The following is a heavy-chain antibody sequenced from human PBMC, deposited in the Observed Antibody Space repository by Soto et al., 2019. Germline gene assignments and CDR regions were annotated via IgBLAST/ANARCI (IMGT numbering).Heavy chain of an antibody. D-gene: IGHD1-1*01. CDR3: AREERNDAFDI. CDR2: ISSSGSSR. CDR1: GFTFGSYE. J-gene: IGHJ3*02. Sequence: GGSLRLSCAASGFTFGSYEMNWVRQAPGKGLEWVSYISSSGSSRYYEDSVKGRFTISRDNAKNSLYLQMNSLRAEDTAVYYCAREERNDAFDIWGQGTMVTVSS. V-gene: IGHV3-48*03.